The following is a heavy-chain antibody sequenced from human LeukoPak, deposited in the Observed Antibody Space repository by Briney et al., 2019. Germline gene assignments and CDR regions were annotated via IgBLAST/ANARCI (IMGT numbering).Heavy chain of an antibody. J-gene: IGHJ4*02. Sequence: GGSLRLSCAAAGFTFSSYAMSWVRQAPGKGLEWVSAISGSGGSTYYADSVKGRFTISRDNSKNTLYLQMNSLRAEDTAVYYCAKDSSSWYSFDYWGQGTLVTVSS. CDR1: GFTFSSYA. D-gene: IGHD6-13*01. CDR2: ISGSGGST. CDR3: AKDSSSWYSFDY. V-gene: IGHV3-23*01.